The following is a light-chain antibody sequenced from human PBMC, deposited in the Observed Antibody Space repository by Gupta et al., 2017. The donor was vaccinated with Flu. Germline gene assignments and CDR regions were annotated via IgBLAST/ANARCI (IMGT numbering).Light chain of an antibody. J-gene: IGKJ1*01. CDR1: QSVSTD. V-gene: IGKV3-15*01. Sequence: EIVMTQSPATLSVAPGERATLSCRASQSVSTDLAWYQQKPGRAPRLLIYGSSTRATGVPDRFSGSGSATEFTLTISSLQSEDFATYYCQQYKNWPETFGQGTKVEIK. CDR2: GSS. CDR3: QQYKNWPET.